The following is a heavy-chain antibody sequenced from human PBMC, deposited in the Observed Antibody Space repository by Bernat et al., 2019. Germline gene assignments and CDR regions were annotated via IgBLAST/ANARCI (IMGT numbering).Heavy chain of an antibody. CDR2: TYYSGST. J-gene: IGHJ4*02. CDR1: GGSISSGDYY. CDR3: ARAGNGVGEASIDY. Sequence: QVQLQESGPGLVKPSQTLSLTCTVSGGSISSGDYYWSWIRQPPGKGLEWIGYTYYSGSTCYNPSLKSRVTISVDTSKSQFSLTLSSVTAADTAVYYCARAGNGVGEASIDYWGQGTLVTVSS. V-gene: IGHV4-30-4*01. D-gene: IGHD3-10*01.